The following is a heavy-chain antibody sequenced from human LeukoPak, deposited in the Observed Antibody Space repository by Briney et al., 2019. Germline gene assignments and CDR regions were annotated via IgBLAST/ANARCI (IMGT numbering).Heavy chain of an antibody. CDR3: AEAGHHSQFDY. Sequence: GGSLTLPCPASGFTLYTSAMTWVRLAPPPGLEWVSIISGSGGSTFYADPAMRRFTISRDHARNTLYLQMNSLITDATTVDFCAEAGHHSQFDYWGQGTLVTVSS. V-gene: IGHV3-23*01. CDR1: GFTLYTSA. J-gene: IGHJ4*02. D-gene: IGHD2-15*01. CDR2: ISGSGGST.